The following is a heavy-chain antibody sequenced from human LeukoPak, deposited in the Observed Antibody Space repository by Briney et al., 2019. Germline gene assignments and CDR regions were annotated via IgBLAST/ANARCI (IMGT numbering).Heavy chain of an antibody. CDR1: GGSISSGGYS. Sequence: SETLSLTCAVSGGSISSGGYSWSWIRQPPGKGLEWIGYIYHSGSTYYNPSLKSRVTISVDRSKNQFPLKLSSVTAADTAVYYCARGRWGIAAATNWFDPWGQGTLVTVSS. V-gene: IGHV4-30-2*01. D-gene: IGHD6-13*01. CDR2: IYHSGST. J-gene: IGHJ5*02. CDR3: ARGRWGIAAATNWFDP.